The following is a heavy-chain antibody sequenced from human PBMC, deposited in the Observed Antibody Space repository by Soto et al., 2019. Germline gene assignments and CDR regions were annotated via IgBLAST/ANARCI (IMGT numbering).Heavy chain of an antibody. D-gene: IGHD3-9*01. Sequence: SETLSLTCTVSGGSISSSSYYWGWIRQPPGKGLEWIGSIYYSGSTYYNPSLKSRVTLSVDTSKNQFSLKLSSVTAADTGVFYCARAGANFDWLARAEPQYYFDYWGRGTPVTVSS. CDR1: GGSISSSSYY. J-gene: IGHJ4*02. CDR3: ARAGANFDWLARAEPQYYFDY. V-gene: IGHV4-39*01. CDR2: IYYSGST.